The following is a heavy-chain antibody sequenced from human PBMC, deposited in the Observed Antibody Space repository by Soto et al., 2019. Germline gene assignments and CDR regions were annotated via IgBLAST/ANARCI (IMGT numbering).Heavy chain of an antibody. CDR2: INGSGGST. CDR1: GFTFSNYA. J-gene: IGHJ3*02. CDR3: ATETGAGDAFDI. D-gene: IGHD6-19*01. Sequence: EVQLLESGGGLVQPGGSLRLSCAASGFTFSNYAMSWVRQAPGKGLEWVSGINGSGGSTYYADSVKGRFTISRDKSKNTLYLQMNSLRDEDTAVYHCATETGAGDAFDIWGQGTKVTVSS. V-gene: IGHV3-23*01.